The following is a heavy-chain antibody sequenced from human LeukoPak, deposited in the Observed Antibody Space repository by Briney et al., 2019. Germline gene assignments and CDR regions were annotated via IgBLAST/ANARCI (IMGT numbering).Heavy chain of an antibody. J-gene: IGHJ4*02. CDR2: IYSGGST. Sequence: PGGSLRLSCAASGLTVSSNYMTWVRQAPGKGLEWVSVIYSGGSTYYADSVKGRFTISRDNYKNTVYLQMNSLRVEDTAAYYCARDPYNWNYIDYWGQGTLVTVSS. CDR1: GLTVSSNY. CDR3: ARDPYNWNYIDY. V-gene: IGHV3-66*02. D-gene: IGHD1-1*01.